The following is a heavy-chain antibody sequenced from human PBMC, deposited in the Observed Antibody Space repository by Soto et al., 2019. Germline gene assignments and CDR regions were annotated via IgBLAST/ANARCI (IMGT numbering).Heavy chain of an antibody. CDR3: ARERSSGALNWFDP. D-gene: IGHD6-19*01. J-gene: IGHJ5*02. Sequence: GASVKVSCKSSGYTFTSYDINWVRQATGQGLEWMGWMNPNSGNTGYAQKFQGRVTMTRNTSISTAYMELSSLRSEDTAVYYCARERSSGALNWFDPWGQGTLVTVSS. CDR1: GYTFTSYD. CDR2: MNPNSGNT. V-gene: IGHV1-8*01.